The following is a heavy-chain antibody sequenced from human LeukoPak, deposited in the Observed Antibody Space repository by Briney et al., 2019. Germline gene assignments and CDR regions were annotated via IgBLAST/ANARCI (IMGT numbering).Heavy chain of an antibody. CDR2: INSDGSST. D-gene: IGHD3-10*01. V-gene: IGHV3-74*01. CDR3: ARCRYYYGSGNYGVPNWFDP. Sequence: GGSLRLSCAASRFTFSTYWMHWVRQAPGKGLVWVSRINSDGSSTDYADSVKGRFTISRDNSKNTLYLQMNSLRSEDTAVYYCARCRYYYGSGNYGVPNWFDPWGQGTLVTVSS. CDR1: RFTFSTYW. J-gene: IGHJ5*02.